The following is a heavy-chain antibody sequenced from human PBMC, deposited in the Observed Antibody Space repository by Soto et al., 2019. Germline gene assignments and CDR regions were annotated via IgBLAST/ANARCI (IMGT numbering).Heavy chain of an antibody. Sequence: QVQLVQSGPEVKKPGASVKVSCKASGYTFTSYYMHWVRQAPGQGLEWMAMINPRDGSATYAQKFQGRGTGTRDTSLSIVDMEVTSLRFDDTAVYYCARGAGVVTAVLPHWGQGTLMTVSS. CDR1: GYTFTSYY. V-gene: IGHV1-46*01. D-gene: IGHD2-21*02. CDR3: ARGAGVVTAVLPH. J-gene: IGHJ1*01. CDR2: INPRDGSA.